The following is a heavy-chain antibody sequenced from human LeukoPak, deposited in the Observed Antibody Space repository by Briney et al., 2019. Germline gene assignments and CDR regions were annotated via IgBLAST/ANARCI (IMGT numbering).Heavy chain of an antibody. CDR2: IYSDGST. D-gene: IGHD1-1*01. CDR3: ARNWPPFDY. V-gene: IGHV3-53*01. J-gene: IGHJ4*02. CDR1: GFTVSSNY. Sequence: PGGSLRPSCAASGFTVSSNYMSWVRQAPGKGLEWVSVIYSDGSTYYADSVKGRFTISRDNSKNTLYLQMNSLRAEDTAVYYCARNWPPFDYWGQGTLVTVSS.